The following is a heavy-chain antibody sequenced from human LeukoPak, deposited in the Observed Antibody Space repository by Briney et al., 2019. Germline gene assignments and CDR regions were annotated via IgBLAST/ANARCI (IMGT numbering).Heavy chain of an antibody. J-gene: IGHJ4*02. D-gene: IGHD3-22*01. Sequence: SQTLSLTCTGSGGSISSGDYYWRWIRQPPGKGLERIGYIYYSGSTYYDPSLKSRVTISVDTSKNQFSLKLSSVTAADTAVYYCARDKADDSSGSWGQGTLVTVSS. CDR2: IYYSGST. CDR3: ARDKADDSSGS. CDR1: GGSISSGDYY. V-gene: IGHV4-30-4*01.